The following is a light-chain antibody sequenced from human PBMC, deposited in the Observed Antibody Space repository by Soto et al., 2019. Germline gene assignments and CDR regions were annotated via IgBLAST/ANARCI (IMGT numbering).Light chain of an antibody. Sequence: EIVLTQSPATLSLSPGERATLSCRASQSVNDYLAWYQQKPGQAPRLLIYGASNRATGIPLRFSGSGSGTDSTLTINSLEPEDFAVYYCQHRGRWPRTFGQGTTVEIK. V-gene: IGKV3-11*01. CDR2: GAS. CDR1: QSVNDY. CDR3: QHRGRWPRT. J-gene: IGKJ2*01.